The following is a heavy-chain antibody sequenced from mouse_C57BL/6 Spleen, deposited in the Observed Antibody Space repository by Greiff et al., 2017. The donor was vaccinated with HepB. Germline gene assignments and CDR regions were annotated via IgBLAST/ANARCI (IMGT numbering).Heavy chain of an antibody. D-gene: IGHD4-1*01. CDR1: GYTFSDYY. CDR2: IGPGSGST. CDR3: SNWAWFGY. V-gene: IGHV1-77*01. J-gene: IGHJ3*01. Sequence: VQLQQSGAELVKPGASVKISCKASGYTFSDYYINWVKQRPGQGLEWIGKIGPGSGSTYYNEKFKGKATLTADKSSSTAYMKLSSLTSEDSAVCVCSNWAWFGYWGQGTLVTVAA.